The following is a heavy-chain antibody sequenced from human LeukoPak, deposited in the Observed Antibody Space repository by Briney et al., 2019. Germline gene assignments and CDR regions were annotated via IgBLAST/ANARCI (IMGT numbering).Heavy chain of an antibody. CDR2: ISGSGGST. CDR3: AKDYSSSWYLDY. V-gene: IGHV3-23*01. Sequence: GGSLRLSCAASGFTFSSYAMSWVRQPPGKGLEWVSAISGSGGSTGDADSVKGRFTISRDNSKNTLYLQMNSLRAEDTAVYFCAKDYSSSWYLDYWGQGTLVTVSS. CDR1: GFTFSSYA. J-gene: IGHJ4*02. D-gene: IGHD6-13*01.